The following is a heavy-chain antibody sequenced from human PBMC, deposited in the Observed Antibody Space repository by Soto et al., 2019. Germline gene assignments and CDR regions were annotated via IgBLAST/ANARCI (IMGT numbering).Heavy chain of an antibody. Sequence: GESLKISCAASGFTFSSYSMNWVRQAPGKGLEWLSYISGSSGTRYYADSVKGRFTISRDNAKNSLNLQMNSLRAEDTAVYYCASDNPQTVTTVLDYWGQGTLVTVSS. CDR3: ASDNPQTVTTVLDY. D-gene: IGHD4-4*01. CDR2: ISGSSGTR. J-gene: IGHJ4*02. CDR1: GFTFSSYS. V-gene: IGHV3-48*01.